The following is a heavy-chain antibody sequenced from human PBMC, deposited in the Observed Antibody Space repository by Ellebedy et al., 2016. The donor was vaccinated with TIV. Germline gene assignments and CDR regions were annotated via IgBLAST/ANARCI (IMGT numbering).Heavy chain of an antibody. D-gene: IGHD3-10*01. CDR3: VRDTGDYSGAVSY. V-gene: IGHV4-31*03. Sequence: MPSETLSLTCTVSGGSISSGGYYWSWVRQHPGKGLEWIGYIYDSGSTYYNPSLKSRVTISMDTSKNQLSLKLSPVTAADTARYYCVRDTGDYSGAVSYWGQGTLATVSS. CDR1: GGSISSGGYY. J-gene: IGHJ4*02. CDR2: IYDSGST.